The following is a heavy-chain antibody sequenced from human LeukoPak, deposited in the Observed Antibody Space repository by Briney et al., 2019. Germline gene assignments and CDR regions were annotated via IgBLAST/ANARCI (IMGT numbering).Heavy chain of an antibody. Sequence: PGRSLRLSCAASGFTFSSCEMNWVRQAPGKGLEWVSYISSSGDTIYYADSVKGRFTISRDNAKNSLYLQMDSLRAEDTAVYYCARDDGGRHTSSLDYWGQGTLVAVSS. CDR1: GFTFSSCE. CDR2: ISSSGDTI. J-gene: IGHJ4*02. D-gene: IGHD6-6*01. CDR3: ARDDGGRHTSSLDY. V-gene: IGHV3-48*03.